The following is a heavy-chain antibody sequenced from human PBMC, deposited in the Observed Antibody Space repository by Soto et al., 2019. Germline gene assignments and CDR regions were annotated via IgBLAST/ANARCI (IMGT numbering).Heavy chain of an antibody. D-gene: IGHD1-26*01. CDR3: AKEAYSGSLGVGYGMDV. Sequence: QVQLVESGGGVVQPGRSLRLACTASGLTFTMYAMQWVRQAPGKGLEWVAVISHDGTYKFYSDSVKGRFTISRDNSQNTVHLQMTSLRLEDTAVYYCAKEAYSGSLGVGYGMDVWGQGTTVTVSS. CDR2: ISHDGTYK. J-gene: IGHJ6*02. V-gene: IGHV3-30*18. CDR1: GLTFTMYA.